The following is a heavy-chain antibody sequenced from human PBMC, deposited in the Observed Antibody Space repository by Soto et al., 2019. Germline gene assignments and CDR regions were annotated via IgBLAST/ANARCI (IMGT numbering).Heavy chain of an antibody. CDR2: INAGNGNT. CDR3: ARASPPRDFWSGTTFDY. CDR1: GYTFTSYA. Sequence: GASVKVSCKASGYTFTSYAMHWVRQAPGQRLEWMGWINAGNGNTKYSQKFQGRVTITRDTSASTAYMELSSLRSEDTAVYYCARASPPRDFWSGTTFDYWGQGTLVTVSS. V-gene: IGHV1-3*01. J-gene: IGHJ4*02. D-gene: IGHD3-3*01.